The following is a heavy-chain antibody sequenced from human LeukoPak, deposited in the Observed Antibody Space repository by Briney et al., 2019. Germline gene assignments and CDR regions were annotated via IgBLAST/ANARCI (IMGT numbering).Heavy chain of an antibody. CDR3: ARVPGGMIVVVHLDY. J-gene: IGHJ4*02. CDR2: IKQDGSEK. D-gene: IGHD3-22*01. V-gene: IGHV3-7*04. CDR1: GFTFSSYW. Sequence: PGGSLRLSCAASGFTFSSYWMSWVRQAPGKGLEWVANIKQDGSEKYYVDSVKGRFTISRDNAKNSLYLQMNSLRAEDTAVYYCARVPGGMIVVVHLDYWGQGTLVTVSS.